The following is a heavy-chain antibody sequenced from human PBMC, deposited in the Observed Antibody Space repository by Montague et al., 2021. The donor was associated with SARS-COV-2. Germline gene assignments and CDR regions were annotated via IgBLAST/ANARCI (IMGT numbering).Heavy chain of an antibody. CDR3: AKVDSVFP. D-gene: IGHD3/OR15-3a*01. V-gene: IGHV3-23*03. CDR1: GFTFSSSA. J-gene: IGHJ4*02. CDR2: IYGATGRT. Sequence: SLRLSCAASGFTFSSSALSWVRQAPGKGLEWVSNIYGATGRTFYADSVKGRLTMSRENSTNTLYLQMNSLRVDDTAVYYCAKVDSVFPWGQGTLVTVSS.